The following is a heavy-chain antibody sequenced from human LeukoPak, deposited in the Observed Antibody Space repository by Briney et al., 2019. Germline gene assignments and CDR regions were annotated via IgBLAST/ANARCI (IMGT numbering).Heavy chain of an antibody. CDR1: GFTFSDHS. V-gene: IGHV3-72*01. CDR2: VRNKVNSYTT. D-gene: IGHD6-25*01. J-gene: IGHJ6*03. Sequence: GGSLRLSCATSGFTFSDHSMDWLRQAPGKGLEWVGRVRNKVNSYTTEYAASVKGRFTISRDDSKNSLYLQMNSLKTEDTAVYYCARAAYSSGFYYYYMDVWGKGTTVTVS. CDR3: ARAAYSSGFYYYYMDV.